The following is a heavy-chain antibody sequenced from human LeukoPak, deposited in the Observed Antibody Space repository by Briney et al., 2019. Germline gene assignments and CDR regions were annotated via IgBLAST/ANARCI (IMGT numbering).Heavy chain of an antibody. D-gene: IGHD2-15*01. J-gene: IGHJ3*02. CDR3: ARPSSGEGAFDI. V-gene: IGHV4-30-2*01. CDR1: GGSISSGGYS. CDR2: IYHSGGT. Sequence: TLSLTCTVSGGSISSGGYSWSWIRQPPGKGLEWIGYIYHSGGTYYNPSLKSRVTISVDTSKNQFSLKLSSVTAADTAVYYCARPSSGEGAFDIWGQGTMVTVSS.